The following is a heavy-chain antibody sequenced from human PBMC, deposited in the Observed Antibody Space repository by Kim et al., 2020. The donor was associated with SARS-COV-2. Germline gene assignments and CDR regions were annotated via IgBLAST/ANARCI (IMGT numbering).Heavy chain of an antibody. V-gene: IGHV3-9*01. J-gene: IGHJ4*02. CDR2: ISWNSGSI. D-gene: IGHD6-13*01. Sequence: GGSLRLSCAASGFTFDDYAMHWVRQAPGKGLEWVSGISWNSGSIGYADSVKGRFTISRDNAKNSLYLQMNSLRAEDTALYYCAKDMEFGASRIAAALDYWGQGALVTVSS. CDR1: GFTFDDYA. CDR3: AKDMEFGASRIAAALDY.